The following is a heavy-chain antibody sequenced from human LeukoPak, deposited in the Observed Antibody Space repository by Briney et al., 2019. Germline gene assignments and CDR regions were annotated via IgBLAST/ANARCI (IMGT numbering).Heavy chain of an antibody. D-gene: IGHD3-10*01. CDR2: MNPNSGGT. CDR3: ASRREVRGVLYYFDY. V-gene: IGHV1-2*06. CDR1: GYTFTGYY. Sequence: ASVKVSCXASGYTFTGYYMHWVRQAPGQGLEWMGRMNPNSGGTNYAQKFQGRVTMTRDTSISTAYMELSRLRSDDTAVYYCASRREVRGVLYYFDYWGQGTLVTVSS. J-gene: IGHJ4*02.